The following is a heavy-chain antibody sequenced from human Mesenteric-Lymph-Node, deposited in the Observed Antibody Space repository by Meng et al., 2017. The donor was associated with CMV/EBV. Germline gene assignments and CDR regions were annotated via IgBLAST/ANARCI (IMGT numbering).Heavy chain of an antibody. V-gene: IGHV4-39*01. Sequence: SETLSLTCTVSGASTSSSSYYWAWIRQSPGKGLEWIGNIYYSGSTNYNPSLKSRVTISVDTSKNQFSLNLSSVTAADTAVYYCTRRIMGSAERDSWGQGILVTVSS. CDR1: GASTSSSSYY. J-gene: IGHJ5*01. CDR3: TRRIMGSAERDS. CDR2: IYYSGST. D-gene: IGHD1-26*01.